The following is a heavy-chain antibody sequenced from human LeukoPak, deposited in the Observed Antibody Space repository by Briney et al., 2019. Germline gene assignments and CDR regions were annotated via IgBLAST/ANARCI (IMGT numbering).Heavy chain of an antibody. D-gene: IGHD3-10*01. J-gene: IGHJ4*02. V-gene: IGHV3-11*01. CDR1: GGSFSHYY. CDR3: ASGPGWNDY. Sequence: GESLRLSCITSGGSFSHYYMRWIRQAPGKGLEWIAYMSGSGFTVAYADSVTGRFTISRDNGKKSVFLQMDSLRLADTAVYYCASGPGWNDYWGQGTRVTVSS. CDR2: MSGSGFTV.